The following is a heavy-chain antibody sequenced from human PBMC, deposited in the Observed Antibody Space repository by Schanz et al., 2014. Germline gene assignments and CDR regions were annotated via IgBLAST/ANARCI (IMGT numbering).Heavy chain of an antibody. J-gene: IGHJ4*02. Sequence: QVNLVKSGAGVKRPGASGKVSGKASEYSFTSNSMHWVGQAPGQRLEWMGWINTGSGDTKYSQNFQGRVTITRDTSASTAYMELSSLRSEDTAVYSCARGIGGYGANNYFDYWGQGTLVTVSS. CDR2: INTGSGDT. V-gene: IGHV1-3*04. D-gene: IGHD5-12*01. CDR3: ARGIGGYGANNYFDY. CDR1: EYSFTSNS.